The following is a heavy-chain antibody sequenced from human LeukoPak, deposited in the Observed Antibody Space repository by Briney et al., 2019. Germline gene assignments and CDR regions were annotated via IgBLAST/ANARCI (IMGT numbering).Heavy chain of an antibody. CDR2: ISSSSSYI. Sequence: GGSLRLSCAASGFTFSSYSMNWVRQAPGKGLEWVSSISSSSSYIYYADSVKGRFTISRDNAKNSLYLQMNSLRAEDTAVYYCARYRRELLIGGAFDYWGQGTLSPSPQ. CDR1: GFTFSSYS. V-gene: IGHV3-21*01. J-gene: IGHJ4*02. CDR3: ARYRRELLIGGAFDY. D-gene: IGHD1-26*01.